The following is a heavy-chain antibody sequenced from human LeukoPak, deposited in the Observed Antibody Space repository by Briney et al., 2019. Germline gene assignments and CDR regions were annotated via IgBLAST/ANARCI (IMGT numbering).Heavy chain of an antibody. D-gene: IGHD3-9*01. J-gene: IGHJ4*02. Sequence: PGGSLRLSCVGSGFTFSIHGMNWVRQAPGKGLEWVSGIGGSSIGHSTHYADSVKGRFTISRDNSKNMVYLQMDSLRAEDTALYYCARDSGSLRYHDWGQGALVTVSS. CDR3: ARDSGSLRYHD. CDR1: GFTFSIHG. CDR2: IGGSSIGHST. V-gene: IGHV3-23*01.